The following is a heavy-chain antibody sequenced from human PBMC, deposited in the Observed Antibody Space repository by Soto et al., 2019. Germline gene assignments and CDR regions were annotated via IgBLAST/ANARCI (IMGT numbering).Heavy chain of an antibody. Sequence: GGSLRLSCAASGFTFSSYAMSWVRQAPGKGLEWVSAISGSGGSTYYADSVKGRFTISRDNSKNTLYLQMNSLRAEDTAVYYCAAVHTDTVTPQLAPKYNWFDPWGQGTLVTVSS. CDR3: AAVHTDTVTPQLAPKYNWFDP. D-gene: IGHD4-17*01. J-gene: IGHJ5*02. CDR1: GFTFSSYA. V-gene: IGHV3-23*01. CDR2: ISGSGGST.